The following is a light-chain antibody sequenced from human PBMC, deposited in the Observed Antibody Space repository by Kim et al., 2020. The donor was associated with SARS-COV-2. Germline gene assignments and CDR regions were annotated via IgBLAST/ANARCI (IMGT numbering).Light chain of an antibody. CDR1: QSINIW. CDR2: DAS. CDR3: QEYKSDSWT. J-gene: IGKJ1*01. Sequence: GDRVNITCRASQSINIWLAWYQQKPGKAPNLLIYDASNLESGVPSRFSGSGSGTQFTLTISSLQPDDFATYYCQEYKSDSWTFGQETKVDIK. V-gene: IGKV1-5*01.